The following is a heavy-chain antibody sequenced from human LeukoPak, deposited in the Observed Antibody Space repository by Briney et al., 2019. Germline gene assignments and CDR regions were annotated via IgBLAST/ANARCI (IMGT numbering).Heavy chain of an antibody. D-gene: IGHD3-10*01. Sequence: GGSLRLSCAVSGFTVSSNYMSWVRQAPGKGLEWVSVIYSGGSTYYADSVKGRFTISRDNSKNTLYLQMNSLRAEDTAVYYCARPRIWFGNTLEDYWGQGTLVTVSS. CDR1: GFTVSSNY. CDR3: ARPRIWFGNTLEDY. CDR2: IYSGGST. J-gene: IGHJ4*02. V-gene: IGHV3-53*01.